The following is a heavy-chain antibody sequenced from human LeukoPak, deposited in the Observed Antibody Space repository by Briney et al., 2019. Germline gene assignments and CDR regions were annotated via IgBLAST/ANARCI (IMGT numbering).Heavy chain of an antibody. D-gene: IGHD2-15*01. Sequence: PSETLSLTCAVYGVSFSGYYWSWIRQPPGKGLEWIGEINHSGSTNYNPSLKSRVTISVDTSKNQFSLELSSVTAADTAVYYCARRPRLGYCSGGSCYSRRYYYYGMDVWGQGTTVTVSS. CDR2: INHSGST. J-gene: IGHJ6*02. V-gene: IGHV4-34*01. CDR3: ARRPRLGYCSGGSCYSRRYYYYGMDV. CDR1: GVSFSGYY.